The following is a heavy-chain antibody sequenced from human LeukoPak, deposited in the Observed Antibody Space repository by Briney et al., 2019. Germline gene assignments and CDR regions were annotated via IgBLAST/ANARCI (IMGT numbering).Heavy chain of an antibody. CDR1: GYTFTANY. CDR2: INPNSGGT. CDR3: ARDRGGDAFDI. D-gene: IGHD3-10*01. J-gene: IGHJ3*02. V-gene: IGHV1-2*02. Sequence: ASVKVSCKASGYTFTANYMHWVRQAPVQGLEWMGWINPNSGGTKYAQNFQGRVTMTRDTSISTAYMELSGLRSDDTAVYYCARDRGGDAFDIWGQGTMVTVSS.